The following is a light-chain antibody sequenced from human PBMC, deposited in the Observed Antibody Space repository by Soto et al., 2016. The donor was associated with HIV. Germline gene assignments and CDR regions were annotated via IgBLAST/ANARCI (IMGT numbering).Light chain of an antibody. J-gene: IGKJ2*01. Sequence: DIQMTQSPSSLSTSVGDRVTITCRASQGIGNDLGWYQQKPGKAPKRLIYAASSLQSGVPLRFSGSGSGTEFTLTISSLQPEDFATYYRLQHNSYPYTFGQGTKLEIK. CDR2: AAS. CDR1: QGIGND. V-gene: IGKV1-17*01. CDR3: LQHNSYPYT.